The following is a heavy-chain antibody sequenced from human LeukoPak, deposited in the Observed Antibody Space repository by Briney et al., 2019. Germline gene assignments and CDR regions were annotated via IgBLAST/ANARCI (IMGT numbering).Heavy chain of an antibody. Sequence: GGSLRLSCAASGFIVSHNYMTWVRQAPGKGLEWISVIYIDGTTYYADSVKGRFTISRDNAKDSLYLQMNSLRADDTAIYYCARERGSGSYHPFDPWGQGTLAIVSS. CDR3: ARERGSGSYHPFDP. V-gene: IGHV3-53*01. CDR2: IYIDGTT. D-gene: IGHD3-10*01. J-gene: IGHJ5*02. CDR1: GFIVSHNY.